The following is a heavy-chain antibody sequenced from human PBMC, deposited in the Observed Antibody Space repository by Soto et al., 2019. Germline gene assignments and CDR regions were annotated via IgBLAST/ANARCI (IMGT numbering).Heavy chain of an antibody. CDR3: ARDRSGSYGTYYFDY. D-gene: IGHD1-26*01. V-gene: IGHV3-21*01. CDR1: GFTFSSYI. Sequence: EMQLVECGGGLVKPGGSLRLSCAASGFTFSSYIMNWVRQAPGKGLEWVSSISRSSSYIYYADSVKGRFTISRDNAKNSLYLQMNSLRAEDTAVYYCARDRSGSYGTYYFDYWGQGTLVTVSS. CDR2: ISRSSSYI. J-gene: IGHJ4*02.